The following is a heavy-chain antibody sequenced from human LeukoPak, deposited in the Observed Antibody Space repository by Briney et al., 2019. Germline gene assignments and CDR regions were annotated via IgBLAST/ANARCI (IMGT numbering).Heavy chain of an antibody. Sequence: ASVKVSCKASGYTFTSYYMHWVGQAPGQGMEWMGIINTSGGSRSYAQKFQGRVTMTRDTSTSTVYMELSSLRSEDTAVYYCARDHESTYYDFWSGYFSQRSYYFDYWGQGTLVTVSS. CDR2: INTSGGSR. CDR1: GYTFTSYY. J-gene: IGHJ4*02. V-gene: IGHV1-46*01. CDR3: ARDHESTYYDFWSGYFSQRSYYFDY. D-gene: IGHD3-3*01.